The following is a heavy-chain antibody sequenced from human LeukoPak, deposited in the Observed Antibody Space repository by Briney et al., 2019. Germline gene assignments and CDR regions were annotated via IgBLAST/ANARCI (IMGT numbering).Heavy chain of an antibody. Sequence: GGSLRLSCAASGFTFSSYGMHWVRQAPGKGLEWVTFIWYDGRDKYYADSVKGRFTISRDNSKNTLYLQMNSLRTEDTAVYYCAKDISSGWNLDYWGQGTLVTVSS. CDR2: IWYDGRDK. V-gene: IGHV3-30*02. J-gene: IGHJ4*02. CDR1: GFTFSSYG. CDR3: AKDISSGWNLDY. D-gene: IGHD6-19*01.